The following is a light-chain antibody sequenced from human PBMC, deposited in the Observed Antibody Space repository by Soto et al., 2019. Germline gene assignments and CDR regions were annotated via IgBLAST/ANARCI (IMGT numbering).Light chain of an antibody. CDR2: GAS. CDR1: QSVNAN. V-gene: IGKV3-15*01. J-gene: IGKJ1*01. CDR3: QQYNTWLWT. Sequence: EVVMTQSPATLSVSPGERATLSCRASQSVNANLAWYQQKPGQAPRLLIHGASNRATGIPARFSGSGFGTVFLLTITSLQSEDFAVYYCQQYNTWLWTFGQGTKVGI.